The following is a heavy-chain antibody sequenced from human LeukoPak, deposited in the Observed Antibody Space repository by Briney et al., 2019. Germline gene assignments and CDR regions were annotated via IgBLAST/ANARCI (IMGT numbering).Heavy chain of an antibody. CDR2: IYTSGST. V-gene: IGHV4-4*07. CDR3: ARDGSVMTTETTVRVVGWFDP. Sequence: SETLSLTCTVSGGSISSYYWSWIRQPAGKGLEWIGRIYTSGSTNYNPSLKSRVTMSVDTSKNQFSLKLSSVTAADTAVYYCARDGSVMTTETTVRVVGWFDPWGQGTLVTVSS. J-gene: IGHJ5*02. CDR1: GGSISSYY. D-gene: IGHD4-17*01.